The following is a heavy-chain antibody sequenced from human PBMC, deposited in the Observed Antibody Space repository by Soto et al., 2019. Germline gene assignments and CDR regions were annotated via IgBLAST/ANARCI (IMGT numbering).Heavy chain of an antibody. V-gene: IGHV3-33*01. J-gene: IGHJ5*01. CDR2: IWYDGSNQ. CDR1: GFTFSSYG. Sequence: QVQLVESGGGVVQPGRSLRLSCAASGFTFSSYGMHWVRQAPGKGLEWVAVIWYDGSNQYYADSVKGRFTISRDNSKNMLSLRMNSLRAGDTAVYYCAGGPRGYSYGISWFASWGQGTLVTVSS. D-gene: IGHD5-18*01. CDR3: AGGPRGYSYGISWFAS.